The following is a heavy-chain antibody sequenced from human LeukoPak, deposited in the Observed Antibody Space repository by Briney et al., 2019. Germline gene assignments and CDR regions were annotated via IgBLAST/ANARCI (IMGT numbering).Heavy chain of an antibody. CDR3: ARRTLVGATEHFDF. J-gene: IGHJ4*02. D-gene: IGHD1-26*01. CDR1: GFTFSNYA. Sequence: GGSLRLSCAASGFTFSNYAMTWVRQAPGKGLEWVSGISGGGSSTDYADSVKGRFTISRDNSKNTLYLQMNSLRAEDTAVYYCARRTLVGATEHFDFWGQGTLVAVSS. CDR2: ISGGGSST. V-gene: IGHV3-23*01.